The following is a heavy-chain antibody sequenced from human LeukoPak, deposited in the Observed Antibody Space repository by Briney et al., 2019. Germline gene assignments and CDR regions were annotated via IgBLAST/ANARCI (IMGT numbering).Heavy chain of an antibody. V-gene: IGHV4-4*02. CDR3: ARRDYYDSTNYWND. CDR2: IHHSGST. J-gene: IGHJ4*02. D-gene: IGHD3-22*01. CDR1: GGSISGDNW. Sequence: PSETLSLTCAVSGGSISGDNWWSWVRQPPGKGLEWIGEIHHSGSTNYNPSLKSRVTISVDKSKNQFSLKLSSVTAADTAVYYCARRDYYDSTNYWNDWGQGTLVTVSS.